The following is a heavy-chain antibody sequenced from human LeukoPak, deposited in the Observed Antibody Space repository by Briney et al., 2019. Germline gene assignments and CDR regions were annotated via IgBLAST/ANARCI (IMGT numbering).Heavy chain of an antibody. CDR2: IVVGSGNT. V-gene: IGHV1-58*02. J-gene: IGHJ4*02. D-gene: IGHD4-17*01. CDR1: GFTFTSSA. Sequence: SVKVSCKASGFTFTSSAMQWVRQARGQRLEWIGWIVVGSGNTNYAQKFQERVTITRDMSTSTAYMELSSLRSEDMAVYYCAADPYGDYVFDYWGQGTLVTVSS. CDR3: AADPYGDYVFDY.